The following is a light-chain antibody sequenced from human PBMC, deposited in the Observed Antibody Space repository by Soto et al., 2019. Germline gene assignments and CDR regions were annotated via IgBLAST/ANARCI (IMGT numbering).Light chain of an antibody. Sequence: QSVLTQPPSVSGAPGQRVTISCAGTSSNIGAGYGVHWYQQLPGRAPKLVIYEGTKRPSGVSNRLSGSKSGNTASLTISGLQAEDEAEYYCCSYASSSSLVFGGGTKLTVL. CDR2: EGT. CDR3: CSYASSSSLV. V-gene: IGLV2-23*01. J-gene: IGLJ2*01. CDR1: SSNIGAGYG.